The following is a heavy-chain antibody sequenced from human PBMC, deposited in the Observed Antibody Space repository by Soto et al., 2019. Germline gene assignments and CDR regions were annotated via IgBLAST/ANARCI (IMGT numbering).Heavy chain of an antibody. J-gene: IGHJ5*02. CDR1: GGSISSYY. Sequence: QVQLQESGPGLVKPSETLSLTCTVSGGSISSYYWSWIRQPPGKGLEWIGYIYYSGSTNYNPSLKSRFTISVDRSNNRSLLKLSSVTAADTAVYYCASQSGSYSYNWFDPWGQGTLVTVSS. V-gene: IGHV4-59*08. D-gene: IGHD1-26*01. CDR2: IYYSGST. CDR3: ASQSGSYSYNWFDP.